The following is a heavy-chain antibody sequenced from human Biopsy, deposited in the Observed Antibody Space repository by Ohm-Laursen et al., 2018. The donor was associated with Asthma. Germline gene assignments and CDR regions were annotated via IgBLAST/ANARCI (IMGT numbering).Heavy chain of an antibody. D-gene: IGHD4-17*01. CDR1: GFTFGNFW. J-gene: IGHJ4*02. CDR2: INGDGSQK. CDR3: ATFPYGDYLPLDY. Sequence: GSLRLSCTASGFTFGNFWMSWGRQTPGKGLEWVATINGDGSQKSYVDSVTGRFTISRDNSKNTLYLQMNSLRAEDTAVYYCATFPYGDYLPLDYWGQGTLVTVSS. V-gene: IGHV3-7*03.